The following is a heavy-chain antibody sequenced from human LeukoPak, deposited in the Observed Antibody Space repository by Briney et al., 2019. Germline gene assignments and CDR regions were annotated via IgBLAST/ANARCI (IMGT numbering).Heavy chain of an antibody. Sequence: SETLSLTCGVSGDAISSYYWSWIRQPPGEGLEWIGYIYYSGSTNYNPSLKSRVTISVVTSKNQISLKLSSVTAADTAVYYCARHPPRGYSYGSDGFDIWGQGTMVTVSS. D-gene: IGHD5-18*01. CDR1: GDAISSYY. CDR2: IYYSGST. CDR3: ARHPPRGYSYGSDGFDI. J-gene: IGHJ3*02. V-gene: IGHV4-59*08.